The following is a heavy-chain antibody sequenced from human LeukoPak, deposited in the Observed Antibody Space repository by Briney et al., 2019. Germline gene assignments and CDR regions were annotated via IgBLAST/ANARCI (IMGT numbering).Heavy chain of an antibody. J-gene: IGHJ6*02. CDR2: INHSGST. CDR3: ARGIIWFGENYGMDV. V-gene: IGHV4-34*01. Sequence: SETLSLTCAVYGGSFSGYYWSWIRQPPGKGLEWIGEINHSGSTNYSPSFKSRVNKSVDTSKNQFSLKLSSVTAADTAVYYCARGIIWFGENYGMDVWGQGTTVTVSS. D-gene: IGHD3-10*01. CDR1: GGSFSGYY.